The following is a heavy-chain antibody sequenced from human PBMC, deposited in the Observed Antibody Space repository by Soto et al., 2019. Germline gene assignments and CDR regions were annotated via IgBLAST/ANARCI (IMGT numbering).Heavy chain of an antibody. Sequence: SETLSLTCAVSSGSISSSNWWSWVRQPPGKGLEWIGEIYHSGSTNYNPSLKSRVTISVDKTKNQFSLKLSSVTAADTAVYYCARVVAAAGLTFDPWGQGTLVTVSS. CDR2: IYHSGST. V-gene: IGHV4-4*02. D-gene: IGHD6-13*01. CDR1: SGSISSSNW. CDR3: ARVVAAAGLTFDP. J-gene: IGHJ5*02.